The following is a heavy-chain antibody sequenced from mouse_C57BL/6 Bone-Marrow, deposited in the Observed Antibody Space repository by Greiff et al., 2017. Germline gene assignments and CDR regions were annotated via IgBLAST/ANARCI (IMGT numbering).Heavy chain of an antibody. D-gene: IGHD1-1*01. V-gene: IGHV1-4*01. CDR1: GYTFTSYT. J-gene: IGHJ3*01. CDR2: INPSSGYT. CDR3: AIRVLRAWFAY. Sequence: QVQLQQSGAELARPGASVTMSCKASGYTFTSYTMHWVKQRPGQGLEWIGYINPSSGYTKYNQKFKDKATLTADKSSSTAYMQLSSLTSEDSAVYYWAIRVLRAWFAYWGQGTLVTVSA.